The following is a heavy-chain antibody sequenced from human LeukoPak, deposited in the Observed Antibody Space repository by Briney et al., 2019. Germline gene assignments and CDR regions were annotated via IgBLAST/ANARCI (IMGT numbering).Heavy chain of an antibody. CDR1: GGSISSGDYY. CDR3: ARGGIVGAGYAFDI. V-gene: IGHV4-30-4*08. D-gene: IGHD1-26*01. Sequence: SETLSLTCTVSGGSISSGDYYWSWIRQPPGKGLEWIGYIYYSGSTYYNPSLKSRVTISVDTSKNQFSLKLSSVTAADTAVYYCARGGIVGAGYAFDIWGQGTMVTVSS. CDR2: IYYSGST. J-gene: IGHJ3*02.